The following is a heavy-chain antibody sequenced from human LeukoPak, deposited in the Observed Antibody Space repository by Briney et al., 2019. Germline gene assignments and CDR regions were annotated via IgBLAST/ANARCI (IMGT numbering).Heavy chain of an antibody. V-gene: IGHV4-34*01. CDR2: INHSGST. CDR3: ARARSGWLFDY. J-gene: IGHJ4*02. CDR1: GGSFSGYY. D-gene: IGHD6-19*01. Sequence: SETLSLTCAVYGGSFSGYYWSWIRQPPGKGLEWIGEINHSGSTNYNPTLKSRVTISVDTSKNQFSLKLSSVTAADTAVYYCARARSGWLFDYWGQGTLVTVSS.